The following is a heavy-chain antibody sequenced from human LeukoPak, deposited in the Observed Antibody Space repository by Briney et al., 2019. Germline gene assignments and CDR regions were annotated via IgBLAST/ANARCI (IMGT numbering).Heavy chain of an antibody. Sequence: PGGSLRLSCAASGFTFSSYSMNWVRQAPGKGLEWVSSISSSSYIYYADSVKGRFTISRDNAKNSLYLQMNSLRAEDTAVYYCAREITMIVVTDAFDIWGQGTMVTVSS. V-gene: IGHV3-21*01. CDR1: GFTFSSYS. J-gene: IGHJ3*02. CDR2: ISSSSYI. CDR3: AREITMIVVTDAFDI. D-gene: IGHD3-22*01.